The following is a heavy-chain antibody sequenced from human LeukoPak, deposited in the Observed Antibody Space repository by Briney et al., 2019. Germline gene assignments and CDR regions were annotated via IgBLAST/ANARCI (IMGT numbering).Heavy chain of an antibody. CDR1: GYTFTGYY. D-gene: IGHD3-3*01. CDR2: INPNSGGT. CDR3: CKNYDHNAFDI. V-gene: IGHV1-2*02. Sequence: ASVKVSCKASGYTFTGYYMHWVRQAPGQGLEWMGWINPNSGGTNYAQKSQGRVTMTRDTSISTAYMELSRLGSDDTAVYYCCKNYDHNAFDIWGQGTMVTVSS. J-gene: IGHJ3*02.